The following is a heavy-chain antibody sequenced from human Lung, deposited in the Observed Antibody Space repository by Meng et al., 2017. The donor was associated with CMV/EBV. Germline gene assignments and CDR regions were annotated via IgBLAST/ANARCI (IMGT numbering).Heavy chain of an antibody. Sequence: GESXKISXAASGFSFDNHGMHWVRQTPGKGLEWVAFIRHDGTTKFYGDSVKGRFTISRDNSKNTVYLQTNSLRPEETAVYYCAKDLLLFGGANAYFDSWGQGXLVTVSS. CDR2: IRHDGTTK. V-gene: IGHV3-30*02. D-gene: IGHD3-16*01. CDR1: GFSFDNHG. J-gene: IGHJ4*02. CDR3: AKDLLLFGGANAYFDS.